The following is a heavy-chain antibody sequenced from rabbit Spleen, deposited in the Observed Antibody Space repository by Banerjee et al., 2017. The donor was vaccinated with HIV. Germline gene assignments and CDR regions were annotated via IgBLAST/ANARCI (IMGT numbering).Heavy chain of an antibody. CDR3: ARDAGTSFSTYGMDL. V-gene: IGHV1S45*01. D-gene: IGHD4-2*01. CDR1: GFTLSSGYD. CDR2: LYAGGSGST. J-gene: IGHJ6*01. Sequence: QEQLEESTGGLVQPGGSLKLSCKASGFTLSSGYDMCWVRQAPGKGLEWIACLYAGGSGSTYSATWAKGRFTISKTSSTTVTLQMTSLTAADTAAYFCARDAGTSFSTYGMDLWGPGPLVTVS.